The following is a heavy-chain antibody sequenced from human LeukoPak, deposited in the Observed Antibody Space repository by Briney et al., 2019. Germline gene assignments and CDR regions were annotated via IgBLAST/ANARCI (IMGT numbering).Heavy chain of an antibody. D-gene: IGHD3-16*02. CDR1: GFTFSSYG. Sequence: GGSLRLSCAASGFTFSSYGMHWVRQAPGKGLEWVALIWYDGSNEYHADSVKGRFTISRDNSKNTLYLQMNGLRAEDTAMYYCARARTFGGVIVIPYYFDYWGQGTLVTVPS. V-gene: IGHV3-33*01. CDR3: ARARTFGGVIVIPYYFDY. CDR2: IWYDGSNE. J-gene: IGHJ4*02.